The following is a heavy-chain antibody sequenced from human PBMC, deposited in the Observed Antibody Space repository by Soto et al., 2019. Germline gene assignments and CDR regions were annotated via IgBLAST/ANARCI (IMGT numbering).Heavy chain of an antibody. CDR1: GGSISSYY. J-gene: IGHJ4*02. V-gene: IGHV4-59*01. CDR3: ARGTNYYDSSGYRFGFDY. CDR2: IYYSGST. Sequence: SETLSLTCTVSGGSISSYYWSWIRQPPGKGLEWIGYIYYSGSTDYNPSLKSRVTISVDTSKNQFSLKLSSVTAADTAVYYCARGTNYYDSSGYRFGFDYWGQGTLVTVSS. D-gene: IGHD3-22*01.